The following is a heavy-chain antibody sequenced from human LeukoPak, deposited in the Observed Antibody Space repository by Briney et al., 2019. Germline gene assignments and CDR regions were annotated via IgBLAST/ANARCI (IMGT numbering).Heavy chain of an antibody. J-gene: IGHJ1*01. Sequence: PSETLSLICTVSGGSISGSSYYWGWIRQPPGKGLEWIGSIYYSGSTYYNPSLKSRVTISVDTSKNQFSLKLSSVTAADTAVYYCASERYFYGDYADFQHWGQGTLVTASS. CDR2: IYYSGST. V-gene: IGHV4-39*07. CDR1: GGSISGSSYY. CDR3: ASERYFYGDYADFQH. D-gene: IGHD4-17*01.